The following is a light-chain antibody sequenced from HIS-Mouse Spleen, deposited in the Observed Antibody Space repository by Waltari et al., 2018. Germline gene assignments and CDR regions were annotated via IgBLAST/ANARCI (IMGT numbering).Light chain of an antibody. CDR2: LGS. CDR1: QSLLHSNGYNY. Sequence: DIVMTQSPLSLPVTPGEPASISCRSSQSLLHSNGYNYLDWYLQKPGQSPQLLIYLGSNRASGGPDRFSGSGAGTDFTLKISRVEAEDVGVYYCMQALQTPITFGQGTRLEIK. J-gene: IGKJ5*01. CDR3: MQALQTPIT. V-gene: IGKV2-28*01.